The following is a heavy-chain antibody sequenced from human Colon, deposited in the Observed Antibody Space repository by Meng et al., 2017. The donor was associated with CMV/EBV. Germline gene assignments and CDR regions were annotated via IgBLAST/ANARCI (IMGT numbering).Heavy chain of an antibody. Sequence: CKAFGYNFTSNDMLWVRQAPGQGPEWMGWIETKTGNPTYAQGFTGRFGFSLDTSVSTTYLQISSLKAEDTAVYYCARDGLSGRYFDYWGQGTLVTVSS. CDR1: GYNFTSND. J-gene: IGHJ4*02. D-gene: IGHD6-25*01. V-gene: IGHV7-4-1*02. CDR2: IETKTGNP. CDR3: ARDGLSGRYFDY.